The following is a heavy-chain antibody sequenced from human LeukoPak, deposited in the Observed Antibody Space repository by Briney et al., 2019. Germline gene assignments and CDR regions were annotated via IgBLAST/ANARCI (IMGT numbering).Heavy chain of an antibody. CDR1: GYTFTGQY. D-gene: IGHD7-27*01. Sequence: GASVKVSCKASGYTFTGQYLHWVRQAPGQGLEWMGFINPKNGGTTYAQKFQDRLTITRDTSISTAYMELSRLGSADTAVYYCARDHWGIVENGYDYFYYDMDVWGQGTTATVSS. CDR2: INPKNGGT. J-gene: IGHJ6*02. V-gene: IGHV1-2*02. CDR3: ARDHWGIVENGYDYFYYDMDV.